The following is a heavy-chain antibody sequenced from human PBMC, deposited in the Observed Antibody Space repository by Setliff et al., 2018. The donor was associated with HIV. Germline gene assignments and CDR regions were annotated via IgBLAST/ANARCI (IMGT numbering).Heavy chain of an antibody. J-gene: IGHJ6*03. D-gene: IGHD6-25*01. CDR2: IYTNGST. Sequence: LSLTCTVSGGSISSGSNYWSWIRQPAGKGLEWIGRIYTNGSTNYNPSLKSRVTMSVDTSKNQFSLKLTSVTAADTALYYCARGPPRTSAYSRYYFNYMDVWGKGTTVTVSS. V-gene: IGHV4-61*02. CDR1: GGSISSGSNY. CDR3: ARGPPRTSAYSRYYFNYMDV.